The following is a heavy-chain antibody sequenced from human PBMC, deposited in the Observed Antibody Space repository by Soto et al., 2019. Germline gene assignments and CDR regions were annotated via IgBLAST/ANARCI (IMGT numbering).Heavy chain of an antibody. Sequence: SETLSLTCTVSGGSISSSSYYWVWIRQPPGKGLEWIGNVYYNGNTYYNASLKSRLTISVDTSNNQFSLKVKSVTAANTAVYFCARLSGSYNDRYFDNWGQGTLVTVSS. D-gene: IGHD1-26*01. CDR3: ARLSGSYNDRYFDN. V-gene: IGHV4-39*01. J-gene: IGHJ4*02. CDR1: GGSISSSSYY. CDR2: VYYNGNT.